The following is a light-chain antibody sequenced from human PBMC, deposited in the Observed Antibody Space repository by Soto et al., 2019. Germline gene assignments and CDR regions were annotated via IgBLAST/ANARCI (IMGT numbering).Light chain of an antibody. J-gene: IGLJ2*01. CDR1: SGRITSNY. CDR3: QSYDNTNVV. CDR2: EDN. Sequence: NCMLTQPPSVSESPGKTVTISCTRSSGRITSNYVQWYQQRPGSAPSTVIYEDNLRPSEVPDRFSGSVDGSSNSASLTISGLKTEDEADYYCQSYDNTNVVFGGGTKLTVL. V-gene: IGLV6-57*04.